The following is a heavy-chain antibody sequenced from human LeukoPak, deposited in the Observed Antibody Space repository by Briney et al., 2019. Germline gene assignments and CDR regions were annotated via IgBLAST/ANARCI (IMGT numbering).Heavy chain of an antibody. CDR2: ISGSGGST. CDR3: AKDLQYYYDSSGYFEGGDY. J-gene: IGHJ4*02. CDR1: GFTLSSYA. Sequence: GGSLRLSCAASGFTLSSYAMSWVRQAPGKGLEWVSAISGSGGSTYYADSVKGRFTISRDNSKNTLYLQMNSLRAEDTAVYYCAKDLQYYYDSSGYFEGGDYWGQGTLVTVSS. D-gene: IGHD3-22*01. V-gene: IGHV3-23*01.